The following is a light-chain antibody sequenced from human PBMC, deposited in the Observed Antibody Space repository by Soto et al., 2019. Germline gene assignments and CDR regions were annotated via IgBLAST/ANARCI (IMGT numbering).Light chain of an antibody. V-gene: IGKV1-33*01. CDR1: QDISNY. Sequence: DIQMTQSPSSLSASVGDRVTITCQASQDISNYLNWYQQKPGKAPKILIYDASVLEAGVPSRFSAGGSAAHFTLTISSLQAEDVAAYYCQQFDNLPLPFGGGTKVEIK. J-gene: IGKJ4*02. CDR2: DAS. CDR3: QQFDNLPLP.